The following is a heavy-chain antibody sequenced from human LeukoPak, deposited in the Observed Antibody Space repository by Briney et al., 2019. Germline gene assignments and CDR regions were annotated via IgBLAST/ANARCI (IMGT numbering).Heavy chain of an antibody. D-gene: IGHD3-22*01. V-gene: IGHV1-2*02. CDR1: GYTFTGYY. Sequence: RASVKVSCKASGYTFTGYYMHWVRQAPGQGLEWMGWINPNSGGTNYAQKFQGRVTMTRDTSISTAYMELSRLRSDDTAVYYCARDTSHYYDSSGYSGDYWGQGTPVTVSS. CDR3: ARDTSHYYDSSGYSGDY. CDR2: INPNSGGT. J-gene: IGHJ4*02.